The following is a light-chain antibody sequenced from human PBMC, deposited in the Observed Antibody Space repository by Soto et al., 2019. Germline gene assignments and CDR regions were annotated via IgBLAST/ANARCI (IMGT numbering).Light chain of an antibody. V-gene: IGLV2-14*01. CDR2: DVN. Sequence: QSALTQPASVSGSPGQSITISCTGTSSDVGGFNYVSWYQQYPVKAPKLMIYDVNNRPSGVSNRFSGSKSGNTAPLTISGLQAEDEADYYCSSYTSSSTLVFGGGTKLTVL. CDR3: SSYTSSSTLV. CDR1: SSDVGGFNY. J-gene: IGLJ2*01.